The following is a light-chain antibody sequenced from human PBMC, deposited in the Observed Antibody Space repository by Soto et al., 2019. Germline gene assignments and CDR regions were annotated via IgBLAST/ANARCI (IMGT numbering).Light chain of an antibody. CDR2: AAY. CDR1: QIISTY. J-gene: IGKJ1*01. Sequence: DIQMTQSPSSLSASVVDTVTITCRASQIISTYLTWYQQKPGKAPKLLIYAAYNLQSGVPSRFSGSGSGTDFTLTISSLQPEDFAAYYCQQSYDMPWTFGQGTKVDI. CDR3: QQSYDMPWT. V-gene: IGKV1-39*01.